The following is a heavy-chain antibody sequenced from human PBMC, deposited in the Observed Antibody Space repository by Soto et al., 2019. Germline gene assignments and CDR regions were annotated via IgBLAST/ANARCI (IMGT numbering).Heavy chain of an antibody. V-gene: IGHV3-7*03. D-gene: IGHD2-21*02. CDR2: IPQEGSDG. CDR3: ARDQLILPAHDFFYGSDV. J-gene: IGHJ6*02. CDR1: GFTLSMYS. Sequence: GSLRLSCEVSGFTLSMYSMTWVRQSPWKGLEWVAKIPQEGSDGHYVDSVKGRFTISRDNAKNSVYLQMNSLRAEDTAVYYCARDQLILPAHDFFYGSDVWGQGAKVTVSS.